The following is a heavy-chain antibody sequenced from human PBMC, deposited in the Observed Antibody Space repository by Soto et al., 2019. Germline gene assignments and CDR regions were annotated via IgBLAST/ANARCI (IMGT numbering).Heavy chain of an antibody. CDR3: ASRLGDTTFGVVIPFDY. CDR2: FDPEDGET. V-gene: IGHV1-24*01. CDR1: GYTLTELS. D-gene: IGHD3-3*01. J-gene: IGHJ4*02. Sequence: QVQLVQSGAEVKKPGASVKVSCKVSGYTLTELSMHWVRQAPGKGLEWVGGFDPEDGETIYAQKFQGRVTMTEDTSSDTAYMSLNSLRSDETAVYNCASRLGDTTFGVVIPFDYWGQGTLVTVSS.